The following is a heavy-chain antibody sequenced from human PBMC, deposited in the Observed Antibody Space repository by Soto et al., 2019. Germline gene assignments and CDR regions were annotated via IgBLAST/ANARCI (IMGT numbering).Heavy chain of an antibody. D-gene: IGHD1-26*01. CDR2: IYYSGST. J-gene: IGHJ6*02. Sequence: LSLTCTVSGGSISSYYWSWIRQPPGKGLEWIGYIYYSGSTNYNPSLKSRVTISVDTSKNQFSLKLSSVTAADTAVYYCARAAGGSYFHYYYYYGMDVWGQGTTVTVSS. CDR3: ARAAGGSYFHYYYYYGMDV. CDR1: GGSISSYY. V-gene: IGHV4-59*01.